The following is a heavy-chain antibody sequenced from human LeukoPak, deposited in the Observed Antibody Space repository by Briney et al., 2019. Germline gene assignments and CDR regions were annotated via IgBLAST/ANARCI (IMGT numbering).Heavy chain of an antibody. CDR3: ARRRSGLFYFDY. CDR1: GYTFTSYG. J-gene: IGHJ4*02. D-gene: IGHD3-10*01. Sequence: ASVKVSCKASGYTFTSYGISWVRQAPEQGLEWMGWISAYNGNTNYAQKLQGRVTMTTDTSTSAAYMELRSLRSDDTAVYYCARRRSGLFYFDYWGQGTLVTVSS. CDR2: ISAYNGNT. V-gene: IGHV1-18*01.